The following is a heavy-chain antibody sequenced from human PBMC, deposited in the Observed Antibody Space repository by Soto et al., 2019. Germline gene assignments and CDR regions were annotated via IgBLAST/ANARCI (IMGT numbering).Heavy chain of an antibody. V-gene: IGHV2-5*02. D-gene: IGHD2-15*01. CDR2: IYWDDDK. Sequence: QITLKESGPTLVKPTQTITLNCTFYGFSLSSSGVGVGWIRQPPGKALEWLTFIYWDDDKRYSPSPKSRLTITKDAAKSQVVLTQTHMDPGDTATYDRARRVVAGSTYCFESWGQGTRRTVSS. J-gene: IGHJ4*02. CDR3: ARRVVAGSTYCFES. CDR1: GFSLSSSGVG.